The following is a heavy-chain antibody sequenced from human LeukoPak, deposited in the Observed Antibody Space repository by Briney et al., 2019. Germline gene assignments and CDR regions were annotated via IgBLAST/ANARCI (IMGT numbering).Heavy chain of an antibody. CDR3: ASSTVVAFDAFDI. V-gene: IGHV4-61*01. CDR2: DGHT. Sequence: SETLSLTCTVSGGSVSSGYFHWSWIRQAPGKGLEWIGHDGHTNYNPSLRSRVTISIDTSSNQFSLRLNSVTAADTGVYYCASSTVVAFDAFDIWGQGTMVTVSS. D-gene: IGHD4-23*01. CDR1: GGSVSSGYFH. J-gene: IGHJ3*02.